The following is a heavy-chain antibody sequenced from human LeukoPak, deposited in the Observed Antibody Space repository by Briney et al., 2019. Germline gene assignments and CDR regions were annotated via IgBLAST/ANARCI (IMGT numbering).Heavy chain of an antibody. CDR1: GFTFSSYG. CDR2: ILYDGNNK. CDR3: AKAVSTTGQYYYYGMDV. J-gene: IGHJ6*02. Sequence: GGSLGLSCAASGFTFSSYGMYWVRQAPDKGLEWVAFILYDGNNKYYADSVKGRFTVSRDNSKNTLYLQMNSLRAEDTALYYCAKAVSTTGQYYYYGMDVWGQGTTVTVSS. V-gene: IGHV3-33*07. D-gene: IGHD2-15*01.